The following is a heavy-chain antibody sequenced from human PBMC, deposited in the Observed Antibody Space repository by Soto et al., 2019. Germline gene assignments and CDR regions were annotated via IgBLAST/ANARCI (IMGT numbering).Heavy chain of an antibody. CDR3: ARGVAVNYHILTGQDY. CDR1: GYTFTSYY. J-gene: IGHJ4*02. Sequence: ASVKVSCKASGYTFTSYYMHWVRQAPGQGLEWMGIINPSDGSASYAQKFQGRVTMTRDTSTSTVSMELSSLRSEDTAVYFCARGVAVNYHILTGQDYWGQGTLVTVSS. D-gene: IGHD3-9*01. CDR2: INPSDGSA. V-gene: IGHV1-46*03.